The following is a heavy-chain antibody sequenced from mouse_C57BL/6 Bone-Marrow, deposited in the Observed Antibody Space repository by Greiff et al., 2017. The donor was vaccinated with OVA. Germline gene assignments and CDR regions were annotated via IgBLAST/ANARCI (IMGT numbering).Heavy chain of an antibody. CDR2: ISSGGSYT. J-gene: IGHJ3*01. Sequence: EVHRVESGGDLVKPGGSLKLSCAASGFTFSSYGMSWVRQTPDKRLEWVATISSGGSYTYYPDSVKGRFTISRDNAKNTLYLQMSSLKSEDTAMYYCARQGVYYGSSPFAYWGQGTLVTVSA. D-gene: IGHD1-1*01. CDR1: GFTFSSYG. V-gene: IGHV5-6*01. CDR3: ARQGVYYGSSPFAY.